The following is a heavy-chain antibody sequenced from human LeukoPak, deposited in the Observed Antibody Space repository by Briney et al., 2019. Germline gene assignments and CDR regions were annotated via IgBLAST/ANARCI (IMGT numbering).Heavy chain of an antibody. Sequence: GGSLRLSCKASGFTFHNYAMTWVRQAPGKGLDWVSTVSGPGTSTFYADSVKVRATISRDNSKNMLYLQMSSLRAEDTAMYYCAKGYYDSHRGFFEYWGLGTLVTVSS. CDR3: AKGYYDSHRGFFEY. CDR2: VSGPGTST. V-gene: IGHV3-23*01. J-gene: IGHJ4*02. CDR1: GFTFHNYA. D-gene: IGHD3-3*01.